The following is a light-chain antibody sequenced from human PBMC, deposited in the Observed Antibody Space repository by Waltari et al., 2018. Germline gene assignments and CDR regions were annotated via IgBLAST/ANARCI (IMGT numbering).Light chain of an antibody. V-gene: IGLV3-9*01. J-gene: IGLJ3*02. Sequence: SYDLTQPPSVSVALGQMAPLTCGGKDIGGKNVHWYQQRPGQAPMLVIYRDDKRPSEIPERMSGSNSGNTATLTISSAQVEDEADYYCQVWDRSIVVFGGGTKLTVL. CDR2: RDD. CDR1: DIGGKN. CDR3: QVWDRSIVV.